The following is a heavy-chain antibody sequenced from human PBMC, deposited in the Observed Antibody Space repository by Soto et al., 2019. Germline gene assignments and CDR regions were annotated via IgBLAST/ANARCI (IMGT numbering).Heavy chain of an antibody. V-gene: IGHV3-21*01. CDR2: ISSSSSYI. CDR1: GFTFSSYS. CDR3: ARDGVSGLLWFGELLSRSSYYGMDV. J-gene: IGHJ6*02. D-gene: IGHD3-10*01. Sequence: EVQLVESGGGLVKPGGSLRLSCAASGFTFSSYSMNWVRQAPGKGLEWVSSISSSSSYIYYADSAKGRFTISRDNAKNSLYRQMSSLRAEDTAVYYCARDGVSGLLWFGELLSRSSYYGMDVWGQGTTVTVSS.